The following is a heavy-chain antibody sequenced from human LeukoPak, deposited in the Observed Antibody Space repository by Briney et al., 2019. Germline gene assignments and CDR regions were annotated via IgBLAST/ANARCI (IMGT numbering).Heavy chain of an antibody. J-gene: IGHJ4*02. CDR1: GGSISSSSYY. CDR2: IYYSGST. D-gene: IGHD3-3*01. Sequence: SETLSLTCTVSGGSISSSSYYWGWIRQPPGKGLEWIGSIYYSGSTYYNPSLKSRVTISVDTSKNQFSLKLSSVTAADTAVYYCARRTYYDFWSGYYTGPLLETDWGQGTLVTVSS. V-gene: IGHV4-39*01. CDR3: ARRTYYDFWSGYYTGPLLETD.